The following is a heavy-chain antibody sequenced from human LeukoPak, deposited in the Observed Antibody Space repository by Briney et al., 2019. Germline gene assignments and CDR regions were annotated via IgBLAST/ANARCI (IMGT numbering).Heavy chain of an antibody. CDR2: IYYSGST. J-gene: IGHJ5*02. Sequence: SETLSLTCTVSGGSISSSSYYWGWIRQPPGKGLEWIGSIYYSGSTYYNPSLKSRVTISVDTSKNQFSLKLSSVTAADTAVYYCARGRRGFGEFHLNWFDPWGQGTLVTVSS. CDR3: ARGRRGFGEFHLNWFDP. CDR1: GGSISSSSYY. V-gene: IGHV4-39*01. D-gene: IGHD3-10*01.